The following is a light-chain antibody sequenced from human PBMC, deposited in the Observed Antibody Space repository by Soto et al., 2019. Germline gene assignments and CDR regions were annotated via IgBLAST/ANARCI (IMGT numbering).Light chain of an antibody. CDR1: QGIRNE. CDR3: LQDYSYPRT. CDR2: AAS. J-gene: IGKJ1*01. Sequence: AIQMTQSPSSLSASIGDRVTITCRASQGIRNELGWYQQKPGKAPILLIYAASSLQSGLPSRFSDSCSGTDFALTISSLQPEDFATYYCLQDYSYPRTFLQGTKVEVK. V-gene: IGKV1-6*01.